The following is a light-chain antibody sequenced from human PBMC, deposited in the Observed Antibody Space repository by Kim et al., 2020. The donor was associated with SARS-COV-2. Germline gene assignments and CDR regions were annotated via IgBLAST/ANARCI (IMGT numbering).Light chain of an antibody. CDR1: SSDVGGYNY. V-gene: IGLV2-14*01. CDR3: SSYTSSSTF. J-gene: IGLJ1*01. Sequence: LTQPASVSGSPGQSITISCTGTSSDVGGYNYVSWYQQHPGKAPKLMIYDVSKRPSGVSNRFSGSKSGNTASLTISGLQAEDEADYYCSSYTSSSTFFGTGTKVTVL. CDR2: DVS.